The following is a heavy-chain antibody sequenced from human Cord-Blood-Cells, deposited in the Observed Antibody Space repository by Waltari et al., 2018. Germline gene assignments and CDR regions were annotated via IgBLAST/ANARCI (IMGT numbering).Heavy chain of an antibody. Sequence: EVQLVESGGGLVQPGGSLRLSCAASGFTFSSYWMSWVRQAPGKGLEWVANIKQGGSEKYYVDYVKGRFTISRDNAKNSLYLQMNSLRAEDTAVYYCARELTGDAFDIWGQGTMVTVSS. D-gene: IGHD7-27*01. CDR1: GFTFSSYW. CDR3: ARELTGDAFDI. V-gene: IGHV3-7*01. J-gene: IGHJ3*02. CDR2: IKQGGSEK.